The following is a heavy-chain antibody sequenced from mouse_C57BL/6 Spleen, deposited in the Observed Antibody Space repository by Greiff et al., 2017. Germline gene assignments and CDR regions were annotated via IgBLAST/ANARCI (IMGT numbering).Heavy chain of an antibody. CDR3: TREITTVVDWYFDV. J-gene: IGHJ1*03. V-gene: IGHV6-6*01. CDR1: GFTFSDAW. Sequence: EVKLMESGGGLVQPGGSIKLSCAASGFTFSDAWMDWVRQSPEKGLEWVAEIRNKANNHATYYAESVKGRFTISRDDSKSSVYLQMNSLRAEDTGIYYCTREITTVVDWYFDVWGTGTTVTVSS. D-gene: IGHD1-1*01. CDR2: IRNKANNHAT.